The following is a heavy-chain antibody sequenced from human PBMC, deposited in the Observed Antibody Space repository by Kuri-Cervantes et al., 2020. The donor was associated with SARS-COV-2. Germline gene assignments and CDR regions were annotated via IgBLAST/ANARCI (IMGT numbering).Heavy chain of an antibody. CDR2: IYYSGNS. J-gene: IGHJ3*02. D-gene: IGHD6-13*01. CDR3: ASIAAAALGAFDI. V-gene: IGHV4-61*10. Sequence: GSLRLSCTVSGGSINSGDYYWSWIRQPAGKGLEWIGYIYYSGNSNYNPSLKSRVTISVDTSKNQFSLKLSSVTAADTAVYYCASIAAAALGAFDIWGQGTMVTVSS. CDR1: GGSINSGDYY.